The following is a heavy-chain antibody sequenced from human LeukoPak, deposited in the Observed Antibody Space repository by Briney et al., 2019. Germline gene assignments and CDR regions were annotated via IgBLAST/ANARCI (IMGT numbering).Heavy chain of an antibody. J-gene: IGHJ4*02. CDR3: ARHSISDIVVVPASYFDY. CDR2: IYYSGST. CDR1: GGSISSSSYY. D-gene: IGHD2-2*01. V-gene: IGHV4-39*01. Sequence: SETLSLTCTVSGGSISSSSYYWGWIRQPPGKGLEGIGSIYYSGSTYYNPSLKSRVTISVDTSKNQFSLKLSSVTAADTAVYYCARHSISDIVVVPASYFDYWGQGTLVTVSS.